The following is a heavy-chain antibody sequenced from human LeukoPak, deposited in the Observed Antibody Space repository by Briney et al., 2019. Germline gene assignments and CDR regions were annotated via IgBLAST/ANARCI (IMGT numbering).Heavy chain of an antibody. CDR1: GGSLSGYY. CDR2: INHSGST. Sequence: SETLSLTCAVYGGSLSGYYWSWIRQHPGKGLEWIGEINHSGSTNYNPSLKSRVTISVDTSKNQFSLKLSSVTAADTAVYYCARLGYCTNGVCSYWGQGTLVTVSS. CDR3: ARLGYCTNGVCSY. V-gene: IGHV4-34*01. J-gene: IGHJ4*02. D-gene: IGHD2-8*01.